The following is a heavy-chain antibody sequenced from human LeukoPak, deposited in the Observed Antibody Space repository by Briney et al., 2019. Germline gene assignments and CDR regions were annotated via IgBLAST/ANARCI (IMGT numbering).Heavy chain of an antibody. V-gene: IGHV1-8*03. CDR2: MNPNSGRT. CDR1: GYTFTSYA. Sequence: GASVKVSCKASGYTFTSYAMNWVRQAAGQGLEWMGWMNPNSGRTGYAQNFQGRITITRNTSISTAYMELSRLRSEDTAVYYCTRETSSRYFDYWGQGTLVTVSS. CDR3: TRETSSRYFDY. J-gene: IGHJ4*02.